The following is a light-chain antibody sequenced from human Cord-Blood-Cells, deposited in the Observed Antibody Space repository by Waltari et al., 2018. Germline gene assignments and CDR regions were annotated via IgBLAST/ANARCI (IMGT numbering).Light chain of an antibody. CDR2: DVS. J-gene: IGLJ3*02. Sequence: QSALTQPRSVSGSPGQSVTISCTGTSSDVGGYNSVSWYQQHPGKAPKLMIYDVSKRPSGVPDRFSGSKCGNTASLTISGLQAEDEADYYCCSYAGSYTWVFGGGTKLTVL. CDR1: SSDVGGYNS. CDR3: CSYAGSYTWV. V-gene: IGLV2-11*01.